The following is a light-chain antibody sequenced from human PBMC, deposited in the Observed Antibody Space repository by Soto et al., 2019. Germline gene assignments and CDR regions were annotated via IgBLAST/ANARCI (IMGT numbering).Light chain of an antibody. Sequence: QSVLAQPRSVSGSPGQSVTISCTGTSSDVGGYNYVSWYQHHPGKAPKFMIYGVNKRPSGVPDRSSGSKSGDTASLTISGLQAEDEADYYCCSYAGSYTYVFGTGTKVTVL. CDR2: GVN. CDR1: SSDVGGYNY. J-gene: IGLJ1*01. V-gene: IGLV2-11*01. CDR3: CSYAGSYTYV.